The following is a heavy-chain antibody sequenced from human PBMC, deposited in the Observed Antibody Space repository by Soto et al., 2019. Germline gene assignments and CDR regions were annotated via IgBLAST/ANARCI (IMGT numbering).Heavy chain of an antibody. CDR2: IIPMSATP. D-gene: IGHD5-12*01. Sequence: QVQLVQSGTEVKEPGSSVKVSCRASGATFRSHAFTWVRQAPGQGLELMGGIIPMSATPFYTQTFQDGFTITADESASQVYMAVNSVRSEDTAVYYCATNSGGYNYIAIYWGQGTLVTVSS. CDR1: GATFRSHA. V-gene: IGHV1-69*12. J-gene: IGHJ4*02. CDR3: ATNSGGYNYIAIY.